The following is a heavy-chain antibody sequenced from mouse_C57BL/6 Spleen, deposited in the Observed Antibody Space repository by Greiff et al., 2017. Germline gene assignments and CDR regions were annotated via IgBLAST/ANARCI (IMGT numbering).Heavy chain of an antibody. J-gene: IGHJ1*03. CDR1: GFNIKDDY. V-gene: IGHV14-4*01. CDR3: TTGGTVVVYDV. Sequence: EVKLQQSGAELVRPGASVKLSCTASGFNIKDDYMHWVKQRPEQGLEWIGWIDPENGDTEYASKFQGKATITADTSSNTAYLQLSSLTSEDTAVYYCTTGGTVVVYDVWGTGTTVTVSS. D-gene: IGHD1-1*01. CDR2: IDPENGDT.